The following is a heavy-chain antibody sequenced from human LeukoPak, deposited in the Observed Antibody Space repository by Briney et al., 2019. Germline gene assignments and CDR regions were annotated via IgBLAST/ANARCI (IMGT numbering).Heavy chain of an antibody. J-gene: IGHJ4*02. V-gene: IGHV4-31*03. CDR2: IYYSGST. CDR3: ARAAWGGSSSWYPLDY. D-gene: IGHD6-13*01. Sequence: PSQTLSLTCTVSGGSISSGGYYWSWIRQHPGKGLEWIGYIYYSGSTYYNPSLKSRVTISVDTSKSQFSLKLSSVTAADTAVYYCARAAWGGSSSWYPLDYWGQGTLVTVSS. CDR1: GGSISSGGYY.